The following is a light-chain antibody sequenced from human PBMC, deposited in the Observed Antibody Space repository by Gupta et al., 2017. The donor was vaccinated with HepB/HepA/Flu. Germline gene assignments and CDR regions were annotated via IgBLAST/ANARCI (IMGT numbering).Light chain of an antibody. J-gene: IGKJ3*01. CDR3: QQSYSTPFT. V-gene: IGKV1-39*01. Sequence: DIQMTQSASSLSASVGDRVTITCRASQSIRNYLNWYQEKPGKAPNVLIYAASSLQSGVPSRFSGSGSGTDFTLTISSLQAEDSATYYCQQSYSTPFTFGHGTKVEIK. CDR1: QSIRNY. CDR2: AAS.